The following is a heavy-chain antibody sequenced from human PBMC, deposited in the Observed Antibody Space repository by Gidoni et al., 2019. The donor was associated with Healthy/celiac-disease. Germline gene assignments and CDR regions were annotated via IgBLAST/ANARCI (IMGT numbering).Heavy chain of an antibody. J-gene: IGHJ4*02. D-gene: IGHD3-3*01. Sequence: WVRQAPGKGLEWVSAISGSGGSTYYADSVKGRFTISRDNSKNTLYLQMNSLRAEDTAVYYGAKDQDYDFWSGYYYFDYWGQGTLVTVSS. CDR2: ISGSGGST. CDR3: AKDQDYDFWSGYYYFDY. V-gene: IGHV3-23*01.